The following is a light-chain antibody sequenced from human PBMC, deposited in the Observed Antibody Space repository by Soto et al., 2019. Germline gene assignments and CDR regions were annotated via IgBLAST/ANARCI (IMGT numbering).Light chain of an antibody. CDR2: GAS. CDR3: QQANSVPIS. V-gene: IGKV1-12*01. J-gene: IGKJ5*01. Sequence: DIQMPQSPSPLSASLGDRFTITCLASQSISSWLAWYQQKPGKAPKLLIYGASSLQSGVPSRFSGSGSGTDFTLTISNLQPEDFATYYCQQANSVPISCRQGTRREL. CDR1: QSISSW.